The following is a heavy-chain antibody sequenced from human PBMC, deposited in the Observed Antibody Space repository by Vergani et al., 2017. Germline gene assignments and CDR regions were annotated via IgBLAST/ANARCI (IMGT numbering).Heavy chain of an antibody. CDR2: ASGSGGST. V-gene: IGHV3-23*01. D-gene: IGHD6-25*01. CDR3: AKAPVRLLGWYFDL. Sequence: EVQLLESGGGLVQPGGSLRLSCAASGFTFSSYAMSWVRQAPGKGLEWVSAASGSGGSTYYADSVKGRFPISRDNSKTPLYLQMNSLRAEDTAVYYCAKAPVRLLGWYFDLWGRGTLVTVSS. CDR1: GFTFSSYA. J-gene: IGHJ2*01.